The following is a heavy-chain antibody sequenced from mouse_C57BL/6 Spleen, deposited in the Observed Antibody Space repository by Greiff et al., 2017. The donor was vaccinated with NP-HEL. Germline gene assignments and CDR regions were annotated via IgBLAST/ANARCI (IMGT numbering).Heavy chain of an antibody. V-gene: IGHV1-7*01. J-gene: IGHJ1*03. D-gene: IGHD2-3*01. CDR3: ARSTAEGYYVYWYFDV. Sequence: VQLQQSGAELAKPGASVKLSCKASGYTFTSYWMHWVKQRPGQGLEWIGYINPSSGYTKYNQKFKDKAPLTADKSSSTAYMQLRSLTYEDSAVYYCARSTAEGYYVYWYFDVWGTGTTVTVSS. CDR2: INPSSGYT. CDR1: GYTFTSYW.